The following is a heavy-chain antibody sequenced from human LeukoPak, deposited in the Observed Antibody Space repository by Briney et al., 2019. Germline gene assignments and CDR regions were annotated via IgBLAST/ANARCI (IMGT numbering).Heavy chain of an antibody. J-gene: IGHJ6*02. CDR3: ARDREDGSGSYYNDYYYYGMDV. V-gene: IGHV1-18*01. CDR1: GYTFTSYG. CDR2: ISAYNGNT. Sequence: ASVKVSCKASGYTFTSYGISWVRQAPGQGLEWMGWISAYNGNTNYAQKLQGRVTMTTDTSTSTAYMELRSLRSDDTAVYHCARDREDGSGSYYNDYYYYGMDVWGQGTTVTVSS. D-gene: IGHD3-10*01.